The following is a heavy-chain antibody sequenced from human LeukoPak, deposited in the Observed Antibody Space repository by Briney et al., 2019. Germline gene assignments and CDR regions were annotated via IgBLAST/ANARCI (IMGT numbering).Heavy chain of an antibody. CDR1: GGSISSYY. D-gene: IGHD3-10*01. CDR2: IYTSGST. Sequence: SETLSLTCTVSGGSISSYYWSWIRQPAGKGLEWIGRIYTSGSTNYNPSLKSRVTMSVDTSKNQFSLKLSSVTAADTAVYYCARVRDYYGSGSYSYWGQGTLVTVSS. V-gene: IGHV4-4*07. J-gene: IGHJ4*02. CDR3: ARVRDYYGSGSYSY.